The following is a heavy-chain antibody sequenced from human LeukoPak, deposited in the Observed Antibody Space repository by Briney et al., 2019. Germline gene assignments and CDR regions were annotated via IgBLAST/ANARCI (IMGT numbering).Heavy chain of an antibody. Sequence: GASVKVSCKASGYTFTNYGFSWVRQAPGQGLEWMGWISAYNGNTDYAQKVQGRVTMTTDTSTNTAYMELRSLRSDDTAVYYCARGYFGDYLVDLGDYWGQGTLVTVSS. J-gene: IGHJ4*02. V-gene: IGHV1-18*01. D-gene: IGHD4-17*01. CDR2: ISAYNGNT. CDR3: ARGYFGDYLVDLGDY. CDR1: GYTFTNYG.